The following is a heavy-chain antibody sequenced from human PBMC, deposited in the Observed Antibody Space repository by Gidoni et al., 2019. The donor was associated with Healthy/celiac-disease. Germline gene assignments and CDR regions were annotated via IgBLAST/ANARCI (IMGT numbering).Heavy chain of an antibody. CDR2: IWYDGSNK. J-gene: IGHJ4*02. CDR3: ARGYSYGPFDY. CDR1: GFTFSSYG. V-gene: IGHV3-33*01. Sequence: QVQLVESGGGVVQPGRSLILSCAASGFTFSSYGMHWVRQAPGKGLEWVAVIWYDGSNKYYADSVKGRFTISRDNSKNTLYLQMNSLRDTAVYYCARGYSYGPFDYWGQGTLVTVSS. D-gene: IGHD5-18*01.